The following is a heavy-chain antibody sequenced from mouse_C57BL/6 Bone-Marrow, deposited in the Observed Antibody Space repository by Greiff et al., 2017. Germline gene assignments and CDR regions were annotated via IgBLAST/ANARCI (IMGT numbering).Heavy chain of an antibody. V-gene: IGHV14-4*01. J-gene: IGHJ2*01. Sequence: VQLQQSGAELVRPGASVKLSCTASGFNIKDDYMHWVKQRPEQGLEWIGWIDPENGDTEYASKFQGKATITADTSSNTAYLQLSSLTSEDTAVYYCTTSMITTGYYFDYWGQGTTLTVSS. CDR2: IDPENGDT. CDR3: TTSMITTGYYFDY. D-gene: IGHD2-4*01. CDR1: GFNIKDDY.